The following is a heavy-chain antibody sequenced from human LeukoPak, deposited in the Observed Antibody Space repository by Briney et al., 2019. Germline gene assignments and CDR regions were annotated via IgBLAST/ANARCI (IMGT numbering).Heavy chain of an antibody. CDR2: IIPILGIA. CDR3: ARAGSAFGGVIVDDY. Sequence: GASVMVSCKASGGTCSSYAISWVRQAPGQGLEWMGRIIPILGIANYAQKFQGRVTITADKSTSTAYMELSSLRSEDTAVYYCARAGSAFGGVIVDDYWGQGTLVTVSS. CDR1: GGTCSSYA. V-gene: IGHV1-69*04. J-gene: IGHJ4*02. D-gene: IGHD3-16*02.